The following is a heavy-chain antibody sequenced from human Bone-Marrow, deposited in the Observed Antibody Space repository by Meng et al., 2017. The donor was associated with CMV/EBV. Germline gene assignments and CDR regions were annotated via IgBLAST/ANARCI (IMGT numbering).Heavy chain of an antibody. D-gene: IGHD2-2*01. CDR2: INPNSGGT. CDR1: GYTFTSYG. V-gene: IGHV1-2*02. Sequence: ASVKVSCKASGYTFTSYGISWVRQAPGQGLEWMGWINPNSGGTNYAQKFQGRVTMTRDTSISTAYMELSRLRSDDTAVYYCARDRRYCSSTSCYWGDAFDIWGQGTMVTVSS. CDR3: ARDRRYCSSTSCYWGDAFDI. J-gene: IGHJ3*02.